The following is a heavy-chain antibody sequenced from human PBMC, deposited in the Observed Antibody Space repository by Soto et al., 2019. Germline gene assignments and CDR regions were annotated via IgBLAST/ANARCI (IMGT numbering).Heavy chain of an antibody. J-gene: IGHJ4*02. CDR2: MNPDSGNT. D-gene: IGHD3-10*01. V-gene: IGHV1-8*01. CDR3: ARSVGGSNVNFDY. CDR1: EYTFTGYD. Sequence: QVQLEQSGAEVRTPGASVKVSCKASEYTFTGYDINWVRQATGQGPEWRGWMNPDSGNTGYVQKFQGRVTITRNTAISTAYMELSSLRSEDTAVYYCARSVGGSNVNFDYWGQGTLVTVSS.